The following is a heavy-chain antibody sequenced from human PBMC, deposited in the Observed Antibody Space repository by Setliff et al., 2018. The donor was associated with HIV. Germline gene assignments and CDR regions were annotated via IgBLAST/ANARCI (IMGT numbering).Heavy chain of an antibody. D-gene: IGHD2-2*01. CDR3: ARGPPEYCTSTSCYRFDY. CDR2: INHSGST. Sequence: SETLSLTCAVYGGSFSGYYWSWIRQPPGKGLEWIGEINHSGSTTYNPSLKSRVTISVDTSKNQFSLRVNSLNDADTAVYYCARGPPEYCTSTSCYRFDYWGQGTLVTVPQ. CDR1: GGSFSGYY. V-gene: IGHV4-34*01. J-gene: IGHJ4*02.